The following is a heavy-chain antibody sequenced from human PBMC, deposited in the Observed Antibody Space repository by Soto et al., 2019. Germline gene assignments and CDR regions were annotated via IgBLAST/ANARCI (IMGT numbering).Heavy chain of an antibody. Sequence: QVQLVQSGAEVKKPGASVKVSCKVSGYTLTELSMHWVRQAPGKGLEWMGGFDPEDGETIYAQTFQGRVTMTEDTSTDTAYMELSRLRSEDTAVYYCATNPLWAMVRANWYFDLWGRGTLVTVSS. CDR2: FDPEDGET. J-gene: IGHJ2*01. CDR3: ATNPLWAMVRANWYFDL. CDR1: GYTLTELS. V-gene: IGHV1-24*01. D-gene: IGHD3-10*01.